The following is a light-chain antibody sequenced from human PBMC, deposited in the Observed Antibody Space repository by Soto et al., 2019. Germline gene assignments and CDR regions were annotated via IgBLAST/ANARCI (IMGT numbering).Light chain of an antibody. J-gene: IGKJ2*01. Sequence: DIQMTQSPSTLSASVGDRVTITCRASQSISSWLAWYQQKPGKAPKLLIYDASSLETGVPSRFSGSGSGTDFTFTISSLQPEDIATYYCQQYDNLMYTFGQGTKVDIK. CDR3: QQYDNLMYT. CDR2: DAS. CDR1: QSISSW. V-gene: IGKV1-5*01.